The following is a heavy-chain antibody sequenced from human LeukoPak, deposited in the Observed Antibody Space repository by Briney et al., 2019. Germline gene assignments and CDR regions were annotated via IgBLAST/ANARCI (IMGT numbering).Heavy chain of an antibody. CDR1: GFTFSNYW. CDR3: AKDNSPGYFGP. J-gene: IGHJ5*02. D-gene: IGHD2/OR15-2a*01. V-gene: IGHV3-74*01. Sequence: PGGSLRLSCAASGFTFSNYWTHWVRHAPGKGLVLVARINTDGTTKTYADSVKGRFTVSRDNARNTMYLQMNSLRAEDTAVYYCAKDNSPGYFGPWGQGTLVTVST. CDR2: INTDGTTK.